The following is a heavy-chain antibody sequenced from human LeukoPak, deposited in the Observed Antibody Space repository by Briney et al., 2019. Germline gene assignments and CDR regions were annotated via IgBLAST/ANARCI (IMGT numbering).Heavy chain of an antibody. CDR3: ARGKFVSSWYVREYYFDY. CDR2: IYYSGST. Sequence: PSETLSLTCTVSGGSVSSGSYYWSWIRQPPGKGLEWIGYIYYSGSTNYNPSLKSRVTISVDTSKNQFSLKLSSVTAADTAVYYCARGKFVSSWYVREYYFDYWGQGTLVTVSS. D-gene: IGHD6-13*01. J-gene: IGHJ4*02. CDR1: GGSVSSGSYY. V-gene: IGHV4-61*01.